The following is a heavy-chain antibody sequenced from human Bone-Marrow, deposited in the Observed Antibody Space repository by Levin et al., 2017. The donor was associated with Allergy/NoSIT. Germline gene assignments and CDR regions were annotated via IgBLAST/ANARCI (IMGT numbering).Heavy chain of an antibody. Sequence: SCAASGFTFSDYYMSWIRQAPGKGLEWVSYISSSGSTIYYADSVKGRFTISRDNAKNSLYLQMNSLRAEDTAVYYCARDLGPELLLSYYYYGMDVWGQGTTVTVSS. J-gene: IGHJ6*02. D-gene: IGHD2-15*01. V-gene: IGHV3-11*01. CDR1: GFTFSDYY. CDR3: ARDLGPELLLSYYYYGMDV. CDR2: ISSSGSTI.